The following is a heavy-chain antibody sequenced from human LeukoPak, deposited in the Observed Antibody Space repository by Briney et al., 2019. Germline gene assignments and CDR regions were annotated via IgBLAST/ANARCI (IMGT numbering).Heavy chain of an antibody. CDR1: GFTFSNAW. CDR2: ISGSGGST. CDR3: AKDTGSGDDYVWGSYRFDAFDI. V-gene: IGHV3-23*01. D-gene: IGHD3-16*02. J-gene: IGHJ3*02. Sequence: GGSLRLSCAASGFTFSNAWMSWVRQAPGKGLEWVSAISGSGGSTYYADSVKGRFTISRDNSKNTLYLQMNSLRAEDTAIYYCAKDTGSGDDYVWGSYRFDAFDIWGQGTMVTVSS.